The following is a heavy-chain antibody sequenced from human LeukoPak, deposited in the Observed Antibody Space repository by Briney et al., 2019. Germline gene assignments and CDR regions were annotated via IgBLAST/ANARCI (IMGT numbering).Heavy chain of an antibody. J-gene: IGHJ1*01. CDR3: AREGVGNYYDSSGYYYVYFQH. CDR1: GYTFTGYY. CDR2: TNPNSGGT. V-gene: IGHV1-2*02. D-gene: IGHD3-22*01. Sequence: ASVKVSCKASGYTFTGYYMHWVRQAPGQGLEWMGWTNPNSGGTNYAQKLQGRVTMTRDTSISTAYMELSRLRSDDTAVYYCAREGVGNYYDSSGYYYVYFQHWGQGTLVTVSS.